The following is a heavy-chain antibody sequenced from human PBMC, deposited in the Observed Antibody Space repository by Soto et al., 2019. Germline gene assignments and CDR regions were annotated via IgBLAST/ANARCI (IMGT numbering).Heavy chain of an antibody. V-gene: IGHV3-33*01. D-gene: IGHD3-3*01. CDR1: GFTFSSYG. CDR3: ARDVRFLEWSSTNNWFDP. CDR2: IWYDGSNK. J-gene: IGHJ5*02. Sequence: PGGSLRLSCAASGFTFSSYGMHWVRQAPGKGLEWVAVIWYDGSNKYYADSVKGRFTISRDNSKNTLYLRMNSLRAEDTAVYYCARDVRFLEWSSTNNWFDPWGQGTLVTVSS.